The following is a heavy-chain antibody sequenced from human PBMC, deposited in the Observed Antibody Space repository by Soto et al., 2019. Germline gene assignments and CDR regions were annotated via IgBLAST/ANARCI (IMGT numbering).Heavy chain of an antibody. CDR1: GGSFSGYY. CDR3: ARGARRRPPRDAFYI. V-gene: IGHV4-34*01. Sequence: PSETLSLICAFYGGSFSGYYWSWIRQPPGKGLEWLGDINPSGSTNYNPSLKSRVIMSVDTSKKQFSLNVTSVTAADTAVYYCARGARRRPPRDAFYIWGQGTMVTVSS. J-gene: IGHJ3*02. CDR2: INPSGST.